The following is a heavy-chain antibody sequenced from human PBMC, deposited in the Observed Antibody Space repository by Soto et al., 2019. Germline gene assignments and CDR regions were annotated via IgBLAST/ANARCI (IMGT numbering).Heavy chain of an antibody. V-gene: IGHV4-59*01. Sequence: SSETLSLTCTVSGGSISSYYWSWIRQPPGKGLEWIGYIYYSGSTNYNPSLKSRVTISVDTSKNQFSLKLSSVTAADTAVYYCARDKGRDSSGWHGAEVFDPWGQGTLVTVSS. D-gene: IGHD6-19*01. CDR1: GGSISSYY. J-gene: IGHJ5*02. CDR2: IYYSGST. CDR3: ARDKGRDSSGWHGAEVFDP.